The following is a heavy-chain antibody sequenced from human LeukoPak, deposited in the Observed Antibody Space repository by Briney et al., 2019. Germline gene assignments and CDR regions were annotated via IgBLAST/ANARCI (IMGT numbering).Heavy chain of an antibody. CDR2: IYQSGST. CDR1: GRSMSRGGYS. CDR3: ARGGNSYPPYY. D-gene: IGHD5-18*01. V-gene: IGHV4-30-2*01. J-gene: IGHJ4*02. Sequence: SETLSLTCALSGRSMSRGGYSWSWVRQPPGKGLEWIGYIYQSGSTYYNPSLKSRVTISVDRSKNQFSLKLSSVPAADTAVYYCARGGNSYPPYYWGQGTLVTVSS.